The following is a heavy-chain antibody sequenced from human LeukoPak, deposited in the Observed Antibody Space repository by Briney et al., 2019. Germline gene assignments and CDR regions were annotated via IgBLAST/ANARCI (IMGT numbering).Heavy chain of an antibody. D-gene: IGHD3-22*01. V-gene: IGHV1-18*01. CDR1: GYILNDYV. CDR3: AREVNSSDDY. CDR2: INTYSGNR. J-gene: IGHJ4*02. Sequence: GASVKVSCKASGYILNDYVFSWVRQGPGQGLEWMGWINTYSGNRNYAQKLQGRVTMTTDTSTSTAYMELSSLRSEDTAVYYCAREVNSSDDYWGQGTLVTVSS.